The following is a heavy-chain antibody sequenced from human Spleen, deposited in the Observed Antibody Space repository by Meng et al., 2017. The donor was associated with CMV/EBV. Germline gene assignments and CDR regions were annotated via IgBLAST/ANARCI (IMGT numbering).Heavy chain of an antibody. CDR2: INSDGSST. Sequence: GGSLRLSCAASGFTFSSYWMHWVRQAPGKGLVWVSRINSDGSSTSYADSVKGRFTISRDNAKNTLYLQMNSLRAEDTAVYLCAKTLYGGNSGYYFDYWGQGTLVTVSS. J-gene: IGHJ4*02. D-gene: IGHD4-23*01. CDR3: AKTLYGGNSGYYFDY. CDR1: GFTFSSYW. V-gene: IGHV3-74*01.